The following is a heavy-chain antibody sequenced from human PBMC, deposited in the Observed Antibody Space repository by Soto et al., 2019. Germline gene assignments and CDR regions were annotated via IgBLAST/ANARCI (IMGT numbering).Heavy chain of an antibody. V-gene: IGHV5-10-1*01. D-gene: IGHD6-6*01. J-gene: IGHJ6*01. CDR2: IDPSDSYT. CDR3: VRGSSSPDYYYGMDV. CDR1: GYSFTSYW. Sequence: ESLKISCKGSGYSFTSYWISWVRQMPGKGLEWMGRIDPSDSYTNYSPSFQGHVTISADKSISTAYLQWSSLKASDTAMYYCVRGSSSPDYYYGMDVWGQGTTVTV.